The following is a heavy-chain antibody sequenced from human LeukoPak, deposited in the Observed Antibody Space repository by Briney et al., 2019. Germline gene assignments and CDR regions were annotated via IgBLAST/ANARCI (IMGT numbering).Heavy chain of an antibody. CDR3: ARGSLWSRGYYYGMDV. CDR2: IKQDGSET. J-gene: IGHJ6*04. Sequence: GGSLRLSCAASGFTLSSYWMSWVRQAPGEGLEWVAHIKQDGSETYYVGSGKGRFTLSRDNAKNSLYLQKNRLRAEDTAVYYCARGSLWSRGYYYGMDVWGEGPRVSVSS. D-gene: IGHD3-10*01. CDR1: GFTLSSYW. V-gene: IGHV3-7*03.